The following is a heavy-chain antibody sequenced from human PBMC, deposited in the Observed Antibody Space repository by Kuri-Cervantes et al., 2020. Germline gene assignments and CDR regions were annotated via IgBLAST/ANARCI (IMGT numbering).Heavy chain of an antibody. J-gene: IGHJ4*02. V-gene: IGHV3-9*01. D-gene: IGHD7-27*01. CDR2: ISWNSGSI. CDR3: ARAWSWGWDY. CDR1: GFTFDDYA. Sequence: LSLTCAASGFTFDDYAMHWVRQAPGKDLEWVSGISWNSGSIGYADSVKGRFTISRDNAEKSLFLQMNSLRAEDTAIYYCARAWSWGWDYWGQGTLVTVSS.